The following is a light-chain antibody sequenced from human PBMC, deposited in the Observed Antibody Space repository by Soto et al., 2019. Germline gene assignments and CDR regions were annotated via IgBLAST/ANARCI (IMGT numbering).Light chain of an antibody. CDR3: QHYGGSPYT. J-gene: IGKJ2*01. Sequence: EIVLTQSPGTLSLSPGERATLSCRASQSVSNNFLAWYQQKPGQAPRLLIYGASGRATGIPDRFSGSGSGXXXXXXIXRLEPEDFAVYYCQHYGGSPYTFGQGTTLEIK. CDR2: GAS. CDR1: QSVSNNF. V-gene: IGKV3-20*01.